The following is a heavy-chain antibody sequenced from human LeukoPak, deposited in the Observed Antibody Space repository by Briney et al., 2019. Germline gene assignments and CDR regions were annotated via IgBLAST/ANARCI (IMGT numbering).Heavy chain of an antibody. J-gene: IGHJ4*02. V-gene: IGHV4-59*08. Sequence: SETLSLTCTVSGGSIRSYYWSWIRQPPGKGLEWIGYIYYSGNTNYNPSLKSRVTISVDTSKNQFSLKLSSVTAADTAVYYCARREGWLPFDYWGQGTLVTVSS. D-gene: IGHD5-12*01. CDR3: ARREGWLPFDY. CDR1: GGSIRSYY. CDR2: IYYSGNT.